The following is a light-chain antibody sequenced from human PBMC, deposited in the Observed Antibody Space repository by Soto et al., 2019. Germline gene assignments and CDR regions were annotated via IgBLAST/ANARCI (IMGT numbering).Light chain of an antibody. Sequence: QSVLTQPRSVSGSPGQSVTISCTGTSSDVGGYNYVSWYQQHPGKAPKLMIYDVSKRPSGVPDCFSGSKSGNTASLTISGLQAEDEADYYCCSYAGSYTPVVFGGGTK. V-gene: IGLV2-11*01. CDR2: DVS. CDR1: SSDVGGYNY. J-gene: IGLJ2*01. CDR3: CSYAGSYTPVV.